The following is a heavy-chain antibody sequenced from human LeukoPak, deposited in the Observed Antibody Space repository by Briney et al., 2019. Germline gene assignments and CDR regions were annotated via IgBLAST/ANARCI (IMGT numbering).Heavy chain of an antibody. V-gene: IGHV3-30-3*01. Sequence: PGGSLRLSCAASGFTFSKYAMHWVRQAPGKGLEWVAIISYDGNNKYYADSVKGRFTISRDNSKNTLYLQMNSLREEDTAVYYCVREFRGWWFDYWGQGTLVTVSS. CDR1: GFTFSKYA. D-gene: IGHD6-19*01. J-gene: IGHJ4*02. CDR2: ISYDGNNK. CDR3: VREFRGWWFDY.